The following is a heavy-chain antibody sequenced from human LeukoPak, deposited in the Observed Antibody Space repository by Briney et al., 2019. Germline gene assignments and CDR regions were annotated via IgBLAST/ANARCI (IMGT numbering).Heavy chain of an antibody. V-gene: IGHV3-23*01. J-gene: IGHJ4*02. D-gene: IGHD6-13*01. CDR3: AKTGGRGNSED. CDR2: VTGSGGST. Sequence: PGGSLRLSCTASGFTFSSYAMSWVRQAPGKGLGWVSAVTGSGGSTSYADSVKGRFTISRDNSKNTLYLQMNSLRAEDTAVYYCAKTGGRGNSEDWGQGTLVTVSS. CDR1: GFTFSSYA.